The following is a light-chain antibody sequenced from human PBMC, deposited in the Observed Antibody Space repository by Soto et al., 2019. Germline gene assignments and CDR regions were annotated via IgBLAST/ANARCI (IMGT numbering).Light chain of an antibody. CDR1: QSIRRW. CDR2: EAS. V-gene: IGKV1-5*03. J-gene: IGKJ2*01. Sequence: DIQMTQSPSTLSASVGDRVTITCRASQSIRRWVAWYQQKPGKAPNLLIYEASSLETGVPSRFSGSGSGTEFPLTISSLQPDDFATYYCQQYNSYPYTFGQGTKLEIK. CDR3: QQYNSYPYT.